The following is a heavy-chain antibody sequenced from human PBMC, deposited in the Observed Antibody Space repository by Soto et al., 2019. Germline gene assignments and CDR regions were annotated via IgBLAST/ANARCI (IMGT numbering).Heavy chain of an antibody. D-gene: IGHD1-26*01. Sequence: ASVKVSCKASGYSFTGYYMHWVQQAPGQGLEWMGWINPNSGGTNYAQKFQGRVTMTRDTSISTAYMELSRLRSDDTAVYYCARDRVVGAVHAFDYWGQGTLVTVSS. V-gene: IGHV1-2*02. J-gene: IGHJ4*02. CDR1: GYSFTGYY. CDR3: ARDRVVGAVHAFDY. CDR2: INPNSGGT.